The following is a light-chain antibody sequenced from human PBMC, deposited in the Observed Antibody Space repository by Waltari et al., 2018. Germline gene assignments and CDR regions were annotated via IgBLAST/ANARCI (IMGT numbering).Light chain of an antibody. CDR2: QDR. CDR3: QAWDISTGV. Sequence: SFELIQPPSVSVSPGQTASITCSGDKLGDKYVCWYQQKPGQSPVLVIFQDRKRPSGIPERFSGSNSGNTATLTISGTQAMDEADYYCQAWDISTGVFGTGTKVTVL. V-gene: IGLV3-1*01. CDR1: KLGDKY. J-gene: IGLJ1*01.